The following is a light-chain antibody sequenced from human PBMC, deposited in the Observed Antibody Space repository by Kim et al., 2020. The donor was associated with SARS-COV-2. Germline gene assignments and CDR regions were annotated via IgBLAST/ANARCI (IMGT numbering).Light chain of an antibody. J-gene: IGKJ2*01. CDR2: AAY. Sequence: SASVGERVTLSCRASQGIKGYLAWSQQQPGKAPKPLIYAAYSLQGGVTTRFSGSGSGKEFTLNIGSLQPEDFATYYCKQFNSYPPIFGQGTNLE. V-gene: IGKV1-9*01. CDR3: KQFNSYPPI. CDR1: QGIKGY.